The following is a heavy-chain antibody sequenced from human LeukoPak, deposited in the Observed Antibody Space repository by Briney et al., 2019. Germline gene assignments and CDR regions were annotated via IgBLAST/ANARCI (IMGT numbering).Heavy chain of an antibody. CDR2: IYYDGSNI. CDR3: ARRDYYGSGSPDF. V-gene: IGHV3-33*01. J-gene: IGHJ4*02. CDR1: EFTFTTYG. D-gene: IGHD3-10*01. Sequence: PGRSLTLSCAASEFTFTTYGMHWVRHAPGKGLEWVAFIYYDGSNIYYADYVKGRFTISRDNAKKSLYLQMNSLRAEDTALYYCARRDYYGSGSPDFWGQGTLVTVSS.